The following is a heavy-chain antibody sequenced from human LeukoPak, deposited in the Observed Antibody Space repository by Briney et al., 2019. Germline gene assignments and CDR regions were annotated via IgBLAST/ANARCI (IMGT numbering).Heavy chain of an antibody. J-gene: IGHJ4*02. CDR3: ARQNDFRLDY. V-gene: IGHV5-51*01. CDR2: IYPGDSDT. CDR1: GYTFSSYW. Sequence: GESLRISFKGSGYTFSSYWIGWVRQMPGKGLEWMGIIYPGDSDTRYSPSLQGQVTISVDTSIGTAYLQWSSLKASDTAIYYCARQNDFRLDYWGQGTLVTVSS. D-gene: IGHD3-3*01.